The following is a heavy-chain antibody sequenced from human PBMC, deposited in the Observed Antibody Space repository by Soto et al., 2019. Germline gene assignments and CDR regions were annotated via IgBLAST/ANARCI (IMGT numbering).Heavy chain of an antibody. CDR3: AISTMVRGVISKFYGMDV. J-gene: IGHJ6*02. CDR2: ISGSGGST. D-gene: IGHD3-10*01. V-gene: IGHV3-23*01. Sequence: GGSLRLSCAASGFTFSSYAMSCVRQAPGKGLEWVSAISGSGGSTYYADSVKGRFTISRDNSKNTLYLQMNSLRAEDTAVYYCAISTMVRGVISKFYGMDVWGQGTTVTVYS. CDR1: GFTFSSYA.